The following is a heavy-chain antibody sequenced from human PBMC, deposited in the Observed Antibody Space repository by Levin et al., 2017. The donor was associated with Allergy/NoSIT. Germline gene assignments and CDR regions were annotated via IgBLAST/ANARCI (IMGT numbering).Heavy chain of an antibody. J-gene: IGHJ4*02. Sequence: GASVKVSCKASGYTFVNYAISWVRQAPGQGLEWMGWISVYNDNTNYAQKFQDRVTMTTDTSTSTAYMELRRLRSDDTAMYFCARDYKIWFGELLLDYWGQGTLVTVSS. CDR3: ARDYKIWFGELLLDY. CDR2: ISVYNDNT. D-gene: IGHD3-10*01. CDR1: GYTFVNYA. V-gene: IGHV1-18*01.